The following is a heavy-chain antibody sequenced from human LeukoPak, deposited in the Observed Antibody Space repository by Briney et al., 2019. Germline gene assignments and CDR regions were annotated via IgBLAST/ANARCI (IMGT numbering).Heavy chain of an antibody. CDR2: ITTTSTSK. CDR3: VRDAAYSASNM. D-gene: IGHD4-11*01. V-gene: IGHV3-48*02. CDR1: GFAFNTYS. Sequence: GGSLRLSCAASGFAFNTYSMNWVRQAPGKGLQWVSSITTTSTSKYYADSVKGRFTISRDNAKNSLYLQMDSLRDEDTAVYYCVRDAAYSASNMWGQGTMVTVSS. J-gene: IGHJ3*02.